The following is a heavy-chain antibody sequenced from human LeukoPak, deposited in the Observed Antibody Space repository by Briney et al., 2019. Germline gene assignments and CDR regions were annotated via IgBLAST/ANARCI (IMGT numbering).Heavy chain of an antibody. V-gene: IGHV4-38-2*02. J-gene: IGHJ3*01. CDR2: IYYSGST. Sequence: PGGSLRLSCAASGFTFSDYYMSWIRQPPGKGLEWIGSIYYSGSTYYNPSLKSRVTISVDTSKNQFSLKLSSVTAADTAVYYCARDLTGFGEFGSVWGQGTMVTVSS. CDR1: GFTFSDYY. CDR3: ARDLTGFGEFGSV. D-gene: IGHD3-10*01.